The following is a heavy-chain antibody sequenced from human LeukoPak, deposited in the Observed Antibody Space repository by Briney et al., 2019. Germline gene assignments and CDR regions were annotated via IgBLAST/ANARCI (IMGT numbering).Heavy chain of an antibody. V-gene: IGHV3-21*01. D-gene: IGHD1-1*01. CDR2: ISSSSSYI. J-gene: IGHJ4*02. CDR1: GFTFSSFE. Sequence: GGSLRLSCAASGFTFSSFEMNWVRQAPGKGLEWVSSISSSSSYIYYADSVKGRFTISRDNAKNSLYLQMNSLRAEDTAVYYCAGGLQLELMIDYWGQGTLVTVSS. CDR3: AGGLQLELMIDY.